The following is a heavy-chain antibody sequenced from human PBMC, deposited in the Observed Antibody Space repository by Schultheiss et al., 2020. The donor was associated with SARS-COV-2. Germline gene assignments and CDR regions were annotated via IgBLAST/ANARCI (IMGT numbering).Heavy chain of an antibody. V-gene: IGHV4-59*01. CDR1: GGSISSDY. J-gene: IGHJ6*02. CDR3: ARDAGLTPTGGRGMDV. Sequence: SQTLSLTCTVSGGSISSDYWSWIRQSPGKGPEWIGNIHYSGTTNYNPSLKRRVTISVDTSKNQFSLKLSSVTAADTAVYYCARDAGLTPTGGRGMDVWGQGTTVTVSS. D-gene: IGHD3-16*01. CDR2: IHYSGTT.